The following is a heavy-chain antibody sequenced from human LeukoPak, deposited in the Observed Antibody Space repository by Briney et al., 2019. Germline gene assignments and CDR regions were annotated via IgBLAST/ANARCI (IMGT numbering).Heavy chain of an antibody. CDR1: GFTFISYA. J-gene: IGHJ3*02. CDR3: AKPGEMATFDAFDI. CDR2: ISGSGCST. D-gene: IGHD5-24*01. Sequence: GGSLRLSCAASGFTFISYAMSWVRQAPGNGLEWVSAISGSGCSTYYADSVKGRFTISRDNSKNTMYLQMNSLRAEDTAVYYCAKPGEMATFDAFDIWGQGTMVTVSS. V-gene: IGHV3-23*01.